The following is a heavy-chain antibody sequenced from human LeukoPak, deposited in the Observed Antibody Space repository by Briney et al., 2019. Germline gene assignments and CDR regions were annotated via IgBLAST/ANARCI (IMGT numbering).Heavy chain of an antibody. V-gene: IGHV3-48*01. J-gene: IGHJ3*02. CDR3: ARTGYSKGGAFDI. Sequence: GGSLRLSCAASGFTFHNNGMSWVRQAPGKGLEWVSYISSSSSTIYYADSVKGRFTISRDNAKNSLYLQMNSLRAEDTAVYYCARTGYSKGGAFDIWGQGTMVTVSS. CDR2: ISSSSSTI. CDR1: GFTFHNNG. D-gene: IGHD4-11*01.